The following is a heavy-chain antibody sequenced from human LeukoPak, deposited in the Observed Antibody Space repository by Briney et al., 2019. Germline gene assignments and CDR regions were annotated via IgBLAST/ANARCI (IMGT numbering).Heavy chain of an antibody. V-gene: IGHV3-23*01. CDR2: ISGSGGST. CDR1: GFTFSSYA. CDR3: AKDIGSGSYSYYFDY. D-gene: IGHD1-26*01. Sequence: GGSLRLSGAASGFTFSSYAMSWVRQAPGKGLEWVSAISGSGGSTYYADSVKGRFTISRDNSKNTLYLQMNSLRAEDTAVYYCAKDIGSGSYSYYFDYWGQGTLVTVSS. J-gene: IGHJ4*02.